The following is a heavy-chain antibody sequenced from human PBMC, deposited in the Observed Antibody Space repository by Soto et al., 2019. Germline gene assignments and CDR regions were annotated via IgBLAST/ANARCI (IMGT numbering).Heavy chain of an antibody. CDR3: TRDHGYGDGMEV. D-gene: IGHD4-17*01. V-gene: IGHV3-48*01. Sequence: EVQLVESGGGLVQPGVSLRLSCAASGFTFSTYSMNWVRQAPGKGLEWISYITKSSKTIYYADSVKGRFTISRDNAKNSLYLQMNSLRAEDTAVYYCTRDHGYGDGMEVW. J-gene: IGHJ6*01. CDR1: GFTFSTYS. CDR2: ITKSSKTI.